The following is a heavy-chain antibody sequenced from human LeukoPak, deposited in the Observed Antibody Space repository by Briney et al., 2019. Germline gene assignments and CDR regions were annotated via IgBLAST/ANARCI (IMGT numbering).Heavy chain of an antibody. CDR1: GFTFGDYG. V-gene: IGHV3-49*04. D-gene: IGHD3-10*01. CDR3: TGSFGELTFFDY. J-gene: IGHJ4*02. CDR2: IRSKTYGGTT. Sequence: GGSLRLSCTASGFTFGDYGMSWVRQAPGKGLEWVGFIRSKTYGGTTEYAASVKGRSTISRDDSKSIAYLQVNSLKTEDTAVYYCTGSFGELTFFDYWGQGTLVTVSS.